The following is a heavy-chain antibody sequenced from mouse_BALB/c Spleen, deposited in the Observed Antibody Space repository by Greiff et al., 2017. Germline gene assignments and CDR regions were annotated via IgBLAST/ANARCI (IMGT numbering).Heavy chain of an antibody. Sequence: EVQLQESGPGLVKPSQSLSLTCTVTGYSITSDYAWYWIRQFPGNKLEWMGYISYSGSTSYNPSLKSRISITRDTSKNQFFLQLNSVTTEDTATYYCARSGYYGYVGSFDYWGQGTTLTVSS. CDR1: GYSITSDYA. CDR2: ISYSGST. D-gene: IGHD1-2*01. V-gene: IGHV3-2*02. CDR3: ARSGYYGYVGSFDY. J-gene: IGHJ2*01.